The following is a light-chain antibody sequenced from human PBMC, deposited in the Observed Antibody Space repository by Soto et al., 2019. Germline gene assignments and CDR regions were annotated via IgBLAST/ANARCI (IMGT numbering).Light chain of an antibody. Sequence: QSVLTQPPSVSAAPGQKVTISCSGSNSNIGNSEVSWYQQVPGTAPRLLVYDNNKRPSGIPDRFSDSKSDTSATLVITGLQTGDEADYYCGTWDNNLRAGVFGGGTKVTVL. V-gene: IGLV1-51*01. J-gene: IGLJ2*01. CDR3: GTWDNNLRAGV. CDR1: NSNIGNSE. CDR2: DNN.